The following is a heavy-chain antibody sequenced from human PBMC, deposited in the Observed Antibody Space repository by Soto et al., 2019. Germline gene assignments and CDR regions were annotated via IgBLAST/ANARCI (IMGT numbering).Heavy chain of an antibody. J-gene: IGHJ6*02. CDR1: GGSISSYY. D-gene: IGHD3-9*01. Sequence: XASLSLTFTVSGGSISSYYGSWIRQPPGKGLEWIGYIYYSGSTNYNPSLKSRVTISVDTSKNQFSLKLSSVTAADTAVYYCARSGSDILTGYYYYYGMDVWGQGTTVTVSS. CDR3: ARSGSDILTGYYYYYGMDV. CDR2: IYYSGST. V-gene: IGHV4-59*01.